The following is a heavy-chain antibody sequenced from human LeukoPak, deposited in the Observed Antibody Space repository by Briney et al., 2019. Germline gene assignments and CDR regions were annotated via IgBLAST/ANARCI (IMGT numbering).Heavy chain of an antibody. D-gene: IGHD3-22*01. CDR2: ISDDGSHE. CDR3: ARDLGQYYDTSDNWFDP. Sequence: GGSLRLSCAASGFTFSRYAMHWVRQAPGKGLEWVAVISDDGSHEFYAESVKGRFTISRDNAKNTLNLQMNSLRAEDTAVYYCARDLGQYYDTSDNWFDPWGQGTLVTVSS. J-gene: IGHJ5*02. V-gene: IGHV3-30*04. CDR1: GFTFSRYA.